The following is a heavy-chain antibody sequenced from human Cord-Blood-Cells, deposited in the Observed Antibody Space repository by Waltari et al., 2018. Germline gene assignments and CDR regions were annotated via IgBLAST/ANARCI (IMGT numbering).Heavy chain of an antibody. CDR1: GYTFTGYY. CDR3: ARGGYSGYDGAYFDY. V-gene: IGHV1-2*04. D-gene: IGHD5-12*01. Sequence: QVQLVQSGAEVKKPGASVKVSCKASGYTFTGYYLHWVRQAPGQGLEWMGWINPNSGGTNYAQKFQGWVTMTRDTSISTAYMELSRLRSDDTAVYYCARGGYSGYDGAYFDYWGQGTLVTVSS. CDR2: INPNSGGT. J-gene: IGHJ4*02.